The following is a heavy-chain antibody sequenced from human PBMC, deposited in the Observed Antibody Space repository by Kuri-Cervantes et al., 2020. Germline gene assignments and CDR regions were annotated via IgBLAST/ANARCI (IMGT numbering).Heavy chain of an antibody. Sequence: ESLKISCTVPGGSISSYYWSWIRQPPGKGLEWIGYIYYSGSTNYNPSLKSRVTISVDTSKNQFSLKLSSVTAADTAVYYCARVEPIFCSSTSCYVRDWGQGALVTVSS. CDR2: IYYSGST. D-gene: IGHD2-2*01. CDR1: GGSISSYY. CDR3: ARVEPIFCSSTSCYVRD. J-gene: IGHJ4*02. V-gene: IGHV4-59*01.